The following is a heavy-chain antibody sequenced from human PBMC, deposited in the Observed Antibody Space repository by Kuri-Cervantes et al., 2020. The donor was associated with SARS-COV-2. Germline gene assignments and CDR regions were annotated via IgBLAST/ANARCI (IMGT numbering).Heavy chain of an antibody. CDR1: GYSFTTYW. J-gene: IGHJ4*02. Sequence: GEYLNIPWKGSGYSFTTYWIAWVRQMPGKGLEWMGIIYPGDSDIRYSPSFQGQVTISADKSITTAYLQWSSLKASDTATYYCVRCYDSSGYPDYWGQGTLVTVSS. V-gene: IGHV5-51*01. D-gene: IGHD3-22*01. CDR3: VRCYDSSGYPDY. CDR2: IYPGDSDI.